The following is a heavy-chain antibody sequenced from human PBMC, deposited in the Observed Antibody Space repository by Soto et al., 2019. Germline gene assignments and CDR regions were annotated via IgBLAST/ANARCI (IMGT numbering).Heavy chain of an antibody. CDR1: GGSISSGGYY. Sequence: SETLSLTCTVSGGSISSGGYYWSWIRQHPGEGLEWIGYIYYSGSTYYNPSLKSRVTISVDTSKNQFSLKLSSVTAADTAVYYCARGLDYDFWSGYSGYYYYGMDVWGQGTTVTVSS. J-gene: IGHJ6*02. V-gene: IGHV4-31*03. D-gene: IGHD3-3*01. CDR2: IYYSGST. CDR3: ARGLDYDFWSGYSGYYYYGMDV.